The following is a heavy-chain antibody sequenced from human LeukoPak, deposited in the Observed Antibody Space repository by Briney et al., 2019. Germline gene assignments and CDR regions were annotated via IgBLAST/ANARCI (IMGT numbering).Heavy chain of an antibody. D-gene: IGHD3-16*01. V-gene: IGHV4-34*01. J-gene: IGHJ5*02. CDR3: ARGELGFRGVILVGFWFDP. CDR2: INHSGST. Sequence: SETLSLTCAVYGGSFSGYYWSWIRQPPGKGLEWIGEINHSGSTNYNPSLKSRVTISVDTSKNQFSLKLSSVTAADTAVYYCARGELGFRGVILVGFWFDPWGQGTLVTVSS. CDR1: GGSFSGYY.